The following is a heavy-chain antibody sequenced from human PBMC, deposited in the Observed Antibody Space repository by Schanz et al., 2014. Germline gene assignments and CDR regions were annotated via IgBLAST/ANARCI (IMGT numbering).Heavy chain of an antibody. V-gene: IGHV1-46*01. CDR3: ARGTMPGTFDI. J-gene: IGHJ3*02. Sequence: QVQLVQSGAEVKKPGASVKVSCKASGYTFTSDSMHWVRQAPGQGLEWMGMINPSGGSTTYAQKCQGRVTMTRDTSTSTVYMELSSLRSEDTAVYYCARGTMPGTFDIWGQGTMVTGSS. CDR1: GYTFTSDS. CDR2: INPSGGST. D-gene: IGHD2-2*01.